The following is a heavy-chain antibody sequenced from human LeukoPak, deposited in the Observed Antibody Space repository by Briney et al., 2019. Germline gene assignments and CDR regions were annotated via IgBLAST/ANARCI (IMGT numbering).Heavy chain of an antibody. CDR2: INAGNGNT. CDR1: GYTSTSYA. Sequence: ASVKVSCKASGYTSTSYAMHWVRQAPGQRLEWMGWINAGNGNTKYSQKFQGRVTITRDTSASTAYMELSSLRSEDTAVYYCARDVAYYGMDVWGKGTTVTVSS. CDR3: ARDVAYYGMDV. J-gene: IGHJ6*04. V-gene: IGHV1-3*01.